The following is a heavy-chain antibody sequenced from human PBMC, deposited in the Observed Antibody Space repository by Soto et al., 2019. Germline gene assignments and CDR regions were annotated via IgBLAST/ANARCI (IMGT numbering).Heavy chain of an antibody. CDR2: ISSYNGER. CDR1: GFTFSSHG. J-gene: IGHJ6*02. D-gene: IGHD3-9*01. CDR3: TRYGQYDVLTGYVSFYYWMDV. Sequence: QVHLVQSGVEVKKPGASVKVSCKASGFTFSSHGFSWVRQSPGQGLEWMGWISSYNGERNFAQKFQGRVTMTTDTPTSTASMEMRGLRSDDTAVYYCTRYGQYDVLTGYVSFYYWMDVWCQGTMVTVSS. V-gene: IGHV1-18*01.